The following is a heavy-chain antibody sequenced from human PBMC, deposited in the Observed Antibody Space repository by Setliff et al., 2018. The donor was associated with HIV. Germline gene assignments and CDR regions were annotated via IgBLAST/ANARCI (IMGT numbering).Heavy chain of an antibody. D-gene: IGHD3-3*01. CDR2: IWYDGSNK. CDR3: ASARIPTGGVSTSLDY. CDR1: GFTFSSYG. Sequence: PGGSLRLSCAASGFTFSSYGMHWVRQAPGKGLEWVAVIWYDGSNKYYADSVKGRFTISRDNSKNTLYLQMNSLRAEDTAVYYCASARIPTGGVSTSLDYWGLGTLVTVSS. J-gene: IGHJ4*02. V-gene: IGHV3-33*01.